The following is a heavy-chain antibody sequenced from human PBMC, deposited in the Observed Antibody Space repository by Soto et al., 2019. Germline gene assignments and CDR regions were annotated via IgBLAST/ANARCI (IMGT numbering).Heavy chain of an antibody. D-gene: IGHD2-8*01. V-gene: IGHV1-46*03. Sequence: QVQLVQSGAAVKAPGASVKLSCKTSGYIFTNYNIHWVRQAPGQGLEWMGIMNPSGGRAHYSEKFQGRLTMTRDTSATIVYMELSSLTSEDTAIYYCARESGVFFDDTALDHWGQGTLVPVSS. J-gene: IGHJ4*02. CDR1: GYIFTNYN. CDR3: ARESGVFFDDTALDH. CDR2: MNPSGGRA.